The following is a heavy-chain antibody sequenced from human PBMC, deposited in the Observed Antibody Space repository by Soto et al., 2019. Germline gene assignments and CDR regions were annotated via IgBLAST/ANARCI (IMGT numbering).Heavy chain of an antibody. Sequence: QVQLVESGGGVVQPGRSLTLSCAASEFTFSSYGIHWVRQAPGKGLEWVAIISYDGNNKQYADSVKGRFTISRDNSNSMVHLQMNSLRVEDTAVYYCALDPYYHDSSGYYVLDYWVQGNLVTVSS. CDR3: ALDPYYHDSSGYYVLDY. D-gene: IGHD3-22*01. J-gene: IGHJ4*02. CDR2: ISYDGNNK. V-gene: IGHV3-30*03. CDR1: EFTFSSYG.